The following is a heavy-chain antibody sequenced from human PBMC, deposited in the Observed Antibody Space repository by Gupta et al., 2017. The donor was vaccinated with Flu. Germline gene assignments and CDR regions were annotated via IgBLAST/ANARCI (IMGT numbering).Heavy chain of an antibody. CDR1: GFTFSSYN. V-gene: IGHV3-21*01. J-gene: IGHJ4*02. D-gene: IGHD1-1*01. CDR3: VRDWISTWQKGNYFDY. CDR2: MSSSSSYI. Sequence: EVQLLESGGGLVKPGGSLRRSCAASGFTFSSYNMDWVRLAQGQGLEWVSAMSSSSSYIYYADSVKGRFTITRDNAKNSLYLQMNSLRAEDTAVYYCVRDWISTWQKGNYFDYWGQGTVVTVSS.